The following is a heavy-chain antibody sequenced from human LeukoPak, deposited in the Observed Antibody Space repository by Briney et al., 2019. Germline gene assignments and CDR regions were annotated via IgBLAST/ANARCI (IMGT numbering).Heavy chain of an antibody. J-gene: IGHJ5*02. CDR3: ARDLQPIVASINWFDP. Sequence: SETLSLTCTVSGGSISSYYWSWIRQPPGKGLEWIGYLYYSGNTNYNPSLKSRVTISVDTSKNQFSLKLTSVTAADTAVYYCARDLQPIVASINWFDPWGQGTLVTVSS. V-gene: IGHV4-59*12. CDR1: GGSISSYY. D-gene: IGHD5-12*01. CDR2: LYYSGNT.